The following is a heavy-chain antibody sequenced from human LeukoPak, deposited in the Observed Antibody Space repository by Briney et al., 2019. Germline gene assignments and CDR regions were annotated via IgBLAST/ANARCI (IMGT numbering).Heavy chain of an antibody. Sequence: TSSETLSLTCTVPGGSISSGSYYWSWIRQPAGKGLEWIGRIYTSGSTNYNPSLKSRVTISVDTSKNQFSLKLTSVIAADTAVYYCAREVPAAMNDFDYWGQGTLVTVSS. V-gene: IGHV4-61*02. D-gene: IGHD2-2*01. CDR3: AREVPAAMNDFDY. CDR1: GGSISSGSYY. J-gene: IGHJ4*02. CDR2: IYTSGST.